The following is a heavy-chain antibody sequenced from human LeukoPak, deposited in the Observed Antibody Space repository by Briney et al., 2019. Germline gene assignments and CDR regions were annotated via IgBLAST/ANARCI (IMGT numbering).Heavy chain of an antibody. V-gene: IGHV3-23*01. J-gene: IGHJ4*02. Sequence: GGSLRLSCAASGFTFSSYAMSWVRQAPGKGLEWVLVISGSGGSTYYADAVKGRFTISRDNSKNTLYLQMNSLRAEDTAVYYCAKDQSYSTGASSFDYWGQGTLVTVSS. CDR3: AKDQSYSTGASSFDY. D-gene: IGHD4-11*01. CDR1: GFTFSSYA. CDR2: ISGSGGST.